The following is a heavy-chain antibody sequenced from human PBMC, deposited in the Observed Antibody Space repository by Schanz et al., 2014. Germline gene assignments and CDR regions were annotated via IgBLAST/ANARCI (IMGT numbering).Heavy chain of an antibody. Sequence: QVQLVESGGGLVKPGGSLRLSCAASGFTFSDYYMSWIRQAPGKGLEWVSYISSSGSYTNYADSVKGRFTTSRDNSMNTVYLQMNSLRSDDAAVYYCARAQGVIRLYYGVDVWGQGTTVSVSS. J-gene: IGHJ6*02. CDR3: ARAQGVIRLYYGVDV. V-gene: IGHV3-11*05. D-gene: IGHD3-10*01. CDR1: GFTFSDYY. CDR2: ISSSGSYT.